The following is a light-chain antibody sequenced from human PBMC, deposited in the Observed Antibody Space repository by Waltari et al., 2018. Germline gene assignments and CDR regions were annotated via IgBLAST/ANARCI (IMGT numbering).Light chain of an antibody. J-gene: IGKJ4*01. CDR2: TAS. V-gene: IGKV1-39*01. CDR1: QNVNRY. Sequence: DIQMTQSPSSLSASVGDRVTITCRASQNVNRYLNWYQHKPGKAPKLLIYTASYLQSGVPSRFSGSGSGTDFTLTISSLQPEDFATYYCQQTNNLPDTFGGGTKVEIK. CDR3: QQTNNLPDT.